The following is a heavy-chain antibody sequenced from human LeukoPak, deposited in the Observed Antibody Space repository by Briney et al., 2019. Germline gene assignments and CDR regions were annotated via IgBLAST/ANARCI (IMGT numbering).Heavy chain of an antibody. CDR3: ARISGGADYYFDY. J-gene: IGHJ4*02. V-gene: IGHV4-34*01. Sequence: SETLSLTCAVYGGSFSGYYWSWIRQPPGKGLEWIGEINHSGSTNYNPSLKSRVTKSVDTSKNQFSLKLSSVTAADTAVYYCARISGGADYYFDYWGQGTLVTVPS. CDR2: INHSGST. CDR1: GGSFSGYY. D-gene: IGHD1-26*01.